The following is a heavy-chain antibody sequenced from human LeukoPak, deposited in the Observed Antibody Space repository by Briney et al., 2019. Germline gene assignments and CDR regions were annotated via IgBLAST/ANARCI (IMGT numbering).Heavy chain of an antibody. Sequence: GGSLRLSCAASGFTVSSNYMSWVRQAPGKGLEWVSVIYSGGSTYYADSVKGRFTISRENSKNTLYLQMNSLRAEDTAVYYCARAEVFSYYGMDVWGQGTTVTVSS. CDR2: IYSGGST. CDR1: GFTVSSNY. J-gene: IGHJ6*02. V-gene: IGHV3-66*01. CDR3: ARAEVFSYYGMDV.